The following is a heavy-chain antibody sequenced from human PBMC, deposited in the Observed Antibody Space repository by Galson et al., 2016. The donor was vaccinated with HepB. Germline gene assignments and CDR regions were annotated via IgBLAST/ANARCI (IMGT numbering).Heavy chain of an antibody. V-gene: IGHV4-4*02. Sequence: SETLSLTCGVSGGSITSRDWWTWVRQPPGKRPEWIGEIYHDGNTFYNPSLSSRVTISVDKSGNQFSLKLTSVTAADTAVYYCARVEGGCSRTSCVLDPWGQGTLVTVSS. CDR3: ARVEGGCSRTSCVLDP. J-gene: IGHJ5*02. CDR2: IYHDGNT. CDR1: GGSITSRDW. D-gene: IGHD2-2*01.